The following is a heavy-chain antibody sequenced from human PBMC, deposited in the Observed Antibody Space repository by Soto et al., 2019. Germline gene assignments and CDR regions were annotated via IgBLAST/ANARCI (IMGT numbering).Heavy chain of an antibody. Sequence: EVQLVESGGGLVKPGGSLRLSCAASGFTFSSYSMNWVRQAPGKGLEWVSSISSSSSYIYYADSVKGRFTISRDNAKNSLYRKMNSLRAEDTAVCYCARDEGATTGGGDYWGQGTLVTVSS. CDR2: ISSSSSYI. D-gene: IGHD1-26*01. CDR3: ARDEGATTGGGDY. V-gene: IGHV3-21*01. CDR1: GFTFSSYS. J-gene: IGHJ4*02.